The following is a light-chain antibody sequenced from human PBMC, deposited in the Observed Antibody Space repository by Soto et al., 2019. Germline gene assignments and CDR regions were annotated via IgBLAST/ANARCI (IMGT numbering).Light chain of an antibody. Sequence: DIQMTQSPSSLSASVGDRVTITCRASQDISNWLAWYQQKPGKAPKSLIYATSSLQIGVPSRFSGSESGKDFTLTISSLQPEDSATYYCEQYNSYPTFGRGTKVEIK. J-gene: IGKJ4*02. V-gene: IGKV1D-16*01. CDR1: QDISNW. CDR2: ATS. CDR3: EQYNSYPT.